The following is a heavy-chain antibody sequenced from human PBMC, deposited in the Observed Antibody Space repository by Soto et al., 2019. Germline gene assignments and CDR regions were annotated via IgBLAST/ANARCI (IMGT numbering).Heavy chain of an antibody. Sequence: PGGPLDLSCAASGFTFSSYGMHWARQAPGKGLVWVSRMNSDGSSITYADSVKGRFTISRDSAKNTMYLQVHSLRAEDTAVYYCAREIATTGLYYFDYWGQGTLVTVSS. CDR3: AREIATTGLYYFDY. J-gene: IGHJ4*02. CDR1: GFTFSSYG. D-gene: IGHD6-13*01. CDR2: MNSDGSSI. V-gene: IGHV3-74*01.